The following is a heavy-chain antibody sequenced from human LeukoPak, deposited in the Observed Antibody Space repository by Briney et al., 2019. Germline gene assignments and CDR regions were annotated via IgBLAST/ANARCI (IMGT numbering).Heavy chain of an antibody. Sequence: ASVKVSCKASGYTFSNYGITWVRQAPGQGLEWMGWISAYNSNTNYAQKLQGRVTMTTDTSTSTAYMELRSLRSDDTAVYYCARDSSSWSHAEYFQHWGQGTLVTVSS. CDR2: ISAYNSNT. D-gene: IGHD6-13*01. CDR3: ARDSSSWSHAEYFQH. V-gene: IGHV1-18*01. CDR1: GYTFSNYG. J-gene: IGHJ1*01.